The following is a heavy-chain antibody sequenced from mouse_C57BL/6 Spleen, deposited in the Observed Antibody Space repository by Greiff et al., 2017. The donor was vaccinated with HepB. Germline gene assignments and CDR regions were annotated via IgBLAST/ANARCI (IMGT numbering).Heavy chain of an antibody. CDR2: IYPGGGYT. CDR1: GYTFTNYW. Sequence: QVQLQQSGAELVRPGTSVKMSCKASGYTFTNYWIGWAKQRPGHGLEWIGEIYPGGGYTKYNEKFKGKATLTADKSSSTAYMTFSSLTSEDSAIYYGARRDYNYDEGYAMDYWGQGTSVTVSS. V-gene: IGHV1-63*01. D-gene: IGHD2-12*01. J-gene: IGHJ4*01. CDR3: ARRDYNYDEGYAMDY.